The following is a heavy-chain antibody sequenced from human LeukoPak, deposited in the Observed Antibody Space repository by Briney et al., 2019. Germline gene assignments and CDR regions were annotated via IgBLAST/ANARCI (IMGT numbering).Heavy chain of an antibody. V-gene: IGHV1-18*01. CDR3: ARGSYVEMVPYYYYGMDV. D-gene: IGHD5-24*01. CDR2: ISAYNGDT. J-gene: IGHJ6*02. CDR1: GYTFTSYG. Sequence: GASVKVSCKASGYTFTSYGISWVRQAPGQGLEWMGWISAYNGDTNYAQKLQGRVTITTDTSTSTAYMELRSLRSDDTAVYYCARGSYVEMVPYYYYGMDVWGQGTTVTVSS.